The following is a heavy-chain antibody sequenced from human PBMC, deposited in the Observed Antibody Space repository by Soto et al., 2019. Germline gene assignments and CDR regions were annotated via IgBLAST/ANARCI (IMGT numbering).Heavy chain of an antibody. D-gene: IGHD6-13*01. CDR1: GFSLSNARMG. CDR3: ARIPDSWYSLDY. V-gene: IGHV2-26*01. J-gene: IGHJ4*02. CDR2: IFSNDEK. Sequence: SGPTLVNPTETLTLTCTVAGFSLSNARMGVSWIRQPPGKALEWLAHIFSNDEKSYSTSLKSRLTISKDTSKSQVVLTMTNMDPVDTATYYCARIPDSWYSLDYWGQGTLVTVSS.